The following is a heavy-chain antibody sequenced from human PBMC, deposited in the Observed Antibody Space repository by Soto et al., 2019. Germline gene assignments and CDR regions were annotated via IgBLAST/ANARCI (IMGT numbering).Heavy chain of an antibody. CDR1: GFTFSSYA. Sequence: PGGSLRLSCAASGFTFSSYAMSWVRQAPGKGLDWVSAIIGSGGSTYYADSVKGRFTISRDNSKNTLYLQMNSLRAEDTAVYYCAKGYCSGGSCYGNDAFDIWGQGTMVTVSS. CDR2: IIGSGGST. D-gene: IGHD2-15*01. J-gene: IGHJ3*02. CDR3: AKGYCSGGSCYGNDAFDI. V-gene: IGHV3-23*01.